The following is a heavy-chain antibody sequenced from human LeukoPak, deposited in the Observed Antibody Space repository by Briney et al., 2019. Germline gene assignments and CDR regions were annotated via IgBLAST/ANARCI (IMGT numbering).Heavy chain of an antibody. Sequence: ASVKVSCKASGYTFTGYYMHWVRQAPGQGLEWMGWINPNSGGTNYAQKFQGRVTMTRDTSISTAYMELSRLRSDDTAVYYCARDQGSSSWYPNYYYYYYMDVWGKGTTVTVSS. V-gene: IGHV1-2*02. D-gene: IGHD6-13*01. CDR2: INPNSGGT. CDR1: GYTFTGYY. J-gene: IGHJ6*03. CDR3: ARDQGSSSWYPNYYYYYYMDV.